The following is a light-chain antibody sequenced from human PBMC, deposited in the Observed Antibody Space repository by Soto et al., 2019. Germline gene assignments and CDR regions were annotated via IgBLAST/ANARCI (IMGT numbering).Light chain of an antibody. J-gene: IGLJ1*01. CDR3: SSYTTSPLSYV. V-gene: IGLV2-14*01. CDR2: DVS. CDR1: TSDVGGYNY. Sequence: QSVLTQPASVSGSPGQSITISCTGTTSDVGGYNYVSWYQQHPGKVPKLMIYDVSNRPSGVSNRFSGSKSGNTASLTISGLQAEDEADYYCSSYTTSPLSYVFXTGTKVTVL.